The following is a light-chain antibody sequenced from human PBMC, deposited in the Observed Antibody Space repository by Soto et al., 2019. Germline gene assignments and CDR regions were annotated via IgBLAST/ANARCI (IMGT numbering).Light chain of an antibody. CDR3: CSYAASYPLA. Sequence: QSALTQPRSVAASPGQSVTISCTGTSSNVGGQDYVSWYQQNPGKAPRLMIYDATKRPSGVPYRFSGSKSGNVASLTISGLQDEDEADYYCCSYAASYPLAFGGGTKLTVL. CDR2: DAT. J-gene: IGLJ2*01. CDR1: SSNVGGQDY. V-gene: IGLV2-11*01.